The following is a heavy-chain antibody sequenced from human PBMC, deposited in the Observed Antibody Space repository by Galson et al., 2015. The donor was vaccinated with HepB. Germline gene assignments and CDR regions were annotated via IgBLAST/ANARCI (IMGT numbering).Heavy chain of an antibody. V-gene: IGHV3-7*03. CDR1: GFTFTNAW. CDR3: ARRISLVRGIITKPDYYYGMDV. J-gene: IGHJ6*02. Sequence: SLRLSCAASGFTFTNAWMTWVRQAPGKGLEWVAHINQDGSSKYYVDSVKGRFTISRDNAKDSVYLQLDSLRAEDTAVYYCARRISLVRGIITKPDYYYGMDVWGQGTTVTVAS. D-gene: IGHD3-10*01. CDR2: INQDGSSK.